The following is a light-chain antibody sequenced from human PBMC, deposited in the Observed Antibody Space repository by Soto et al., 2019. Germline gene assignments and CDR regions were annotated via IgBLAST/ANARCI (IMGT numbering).Light chain of an antibody. J-gene: IGLJ1*01. CDR3: SSYTSSSTLV. CDR2: DVS. CDR1: SSDVGGYNY. V-gene: IGLV2-14*01. Sequence: QSVLTQPASVSGSPGQSITIYCTGTSSDVGGYNYVSWYQQQPGKAPKLMIYDVSNRPSGVSNRFSGSKSGNTASLTISGLQAEDEADYYCSSYTSSSTLVFGTGTKVTVL.